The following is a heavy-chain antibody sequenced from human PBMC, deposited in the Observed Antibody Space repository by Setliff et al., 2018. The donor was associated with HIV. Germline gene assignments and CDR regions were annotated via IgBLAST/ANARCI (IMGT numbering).Heavy chain of an antibody. J-gene: IGHJ4*02. D-gene: IGHD1-26*01. V-gene: IGHV1-3*01. CDR2: INAANGKT. CDR3: ARDYSGTYYGDIDW. CDR1: GYTFSTYG. Sequence: ASVKVSCKASGYTFSTYGMHWVRQAPGQRLEWMGWINAANGKTKYSQKFQGRLTITGDISASTVDMELSRLKPEDTALYFCARDYSGTYYGDIDWWGQGTLVTSP.